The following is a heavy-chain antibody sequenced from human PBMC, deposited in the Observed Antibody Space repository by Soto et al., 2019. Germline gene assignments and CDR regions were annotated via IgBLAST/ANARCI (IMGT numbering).Heavy chain of an antibody. D-gene: IGHD2-15*01. CDR3: ARDLGVALATLTLDY. J-gene: IGHJ4*02. Sequence: PGGSLRLSCAASGFTFSTYSMNWVRQAPGKGLEWVSYITSDSSNVHYADSVKGRFTISRDNAKNSLSLQMNTLRAEDTAVYYCARDLGVALATLTLDYWGQGTLVTVS. CDR2: ITSDSSNV. V-gene: IGHV3-21*01. CDR1: GFTFSTYS.